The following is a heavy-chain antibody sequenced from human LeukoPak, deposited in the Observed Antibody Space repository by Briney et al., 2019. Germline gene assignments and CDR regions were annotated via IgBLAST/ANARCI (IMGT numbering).Heavy chain of an antibody. Sequence: PGGSLRLSCAASGFTCSSYAMSWVRQAPGKGLEWVSAISGSGGSTYYADSVKGRFTISRDNSKNTLYLQMNSLRAEDTAVYYCAKDFTQRGRFGESNAFDIWGQGTMVTVSS. V-gene: IGHV3-23*01. CDR2: ISGSGGST. D-gene: IGHD3-10*01. CDR1: GFTCSSYA. J-gene: IGHJ3*02. CDR3: AKDFTQRGRFGESNAFDI.